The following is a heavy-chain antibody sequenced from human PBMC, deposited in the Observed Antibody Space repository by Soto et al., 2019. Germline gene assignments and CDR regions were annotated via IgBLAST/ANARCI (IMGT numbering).Heavy chain of an antibody. Sequence: SQTLSLTCAISRDSVSGNSAAWNWIRQSPSRGLEWLGRTYYRSKRYNDYAISVKSRINIHPDTPTNQDLLHLSCVTPKEPAVYYRERIVGAPAEYRGQGALGNVSS. V-gene: IGHV6-1*01. CDR2: TYYRSKRYN. J-gene: IGHJ4*02. CDR1: RDSVSGNSAA. D-gene: IGHD1-26*01. CDR3: ERIVGAPAEY.